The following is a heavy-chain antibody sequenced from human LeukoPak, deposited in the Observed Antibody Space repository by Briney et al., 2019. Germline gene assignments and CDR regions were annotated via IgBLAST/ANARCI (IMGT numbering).Heavy chain of an antibody. CDR3: ARQGYCSGGSCKPNNWFDP. Sequence: ASVKVSCKASGGTFSSYTISWVRQAPGKGLEWMGRIIPILGIANYAQKFQGRVTVTADKSTSTAYMELSSLRSEDTAVYYCARQGYCSGGSCKPNNWFDPWGQGTLVTVSS. J-gene: IGHJ5*02. D-gene: IGHD2-15*01. V-gene: IGHV1-69*02. CDR1: GGTFSSYT. CDR2: IIPILGIA.